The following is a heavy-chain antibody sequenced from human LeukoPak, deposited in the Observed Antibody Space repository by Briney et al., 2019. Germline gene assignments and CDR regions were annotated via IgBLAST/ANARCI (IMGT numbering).Heavy chain of an antibody. D-gene: IGHD4-17*01. J-gene: IGHJ4*02. CDR2: IRSKANSYAT. CDR1: GFTFSGSA. Sequence: GGSLKLPCAASGFTFSGSAMHWVRQASGKGLEWVGRIRSKANSYATAYAASVKGRFTISRDDSKNTAYPQMNSLKTEDTAVYYCTGTTVTTSDYWGQGTLVTVSS. CDR3: TGTTVTTSDY. V-gene: IGHV3-73*01.